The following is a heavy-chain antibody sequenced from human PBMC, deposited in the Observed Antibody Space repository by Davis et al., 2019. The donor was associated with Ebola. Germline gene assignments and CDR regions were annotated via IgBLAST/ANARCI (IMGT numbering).Heavy chain of an antibody. V-gene: IGHV3-30*03. Sequence: PGGSLRLSCAASGFTFSSAGMHWVRQAPDKGLEWVAIISSHGNSKYYADSVKGRFTISRDNSKNTLYLQMGSLRAEDMAVYYCARGPFDYWGQGTLVTVSS. CDR1: GFTFSSAG. J-gene: IGHJ4*02. CDR3: ARGPFDY. CDR2: ISSHGNSK.